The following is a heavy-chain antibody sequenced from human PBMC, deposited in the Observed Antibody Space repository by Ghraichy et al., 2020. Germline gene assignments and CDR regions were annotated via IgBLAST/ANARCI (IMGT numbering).Heavy chain of an antibody. CDR2: IKSDGSST. J-gene: IGHJ4*02. Sequence: SLRLSCAASGFTLSNYWMHWVRQAPGKGLVWVSRIKSDGSSTTYADSVKGRFTISRDNAKNTLYLQMNSLRAEDTAVYYCAREYCSGGRCFFGTGGSHFDNWGQGTLVTVSS. CDR1: GFTLSNYW. CDR3: AREYCSGGRCFFGTGGSHFDN. D-gene: IGHD2-15*01. V-gene: IGHV3-74*01.